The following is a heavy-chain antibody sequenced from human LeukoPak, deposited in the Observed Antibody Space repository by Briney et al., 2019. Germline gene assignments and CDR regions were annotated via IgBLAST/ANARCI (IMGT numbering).Heavy chain of an antibody. D-gene: IGHD3-10*01. CDR2: IYTSGST. CDR1: GGSISSGSYY. J-gene: IGHJ5*02. V-gene: IGHV4-61*02. CDR3: ARHSQGSGSYVWFDP. Sequence: PSETLSLTCTVSGGSISSGSYYWSWIRQPAGKGLEWIGRIYTSGSTNYNPSLKSRVAISVDTSKNQFSLKLSSVTAADTAVYYCARHSQGSGSYVWFDPWGPGTLVTVSS.